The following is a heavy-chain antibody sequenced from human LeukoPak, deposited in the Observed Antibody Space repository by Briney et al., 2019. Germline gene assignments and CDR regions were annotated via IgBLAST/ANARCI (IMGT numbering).Heavy chain of an antibody. D-gene: IGHD3-10*01. CDR1: GFTFSSYC. CDR3: ARGGRSDY. J-gene: IGHJ4*02. Sequence: GGSLRLSCADSGFTFSSYCMSWVRQTPGKGLECVANIKHDGTEKNYVDSVKGRFTISRDNAKNSLYLQMNSLRAEDTAVYYCARGGRSDYWGQGTLVTVSS. V-gene: IGHV3-7*04. CDR2: IKHDGTEK.